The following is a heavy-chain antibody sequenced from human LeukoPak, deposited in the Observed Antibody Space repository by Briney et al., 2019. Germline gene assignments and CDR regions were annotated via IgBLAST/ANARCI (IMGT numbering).Heavy chain of an antibody. CDR2: INHSGST. D-gene: IGHD3-22*01. CDR1: GGSFSGYY. V-gene: IGHV4-34*01. CDR3: ARGIRSYYDSSGIYYFDY. J-gene: IGHJ4*02. Sequence: KPSETLSPTCAVYGGSFSGYYWSWIRQPPGKGLEWIGEINHSGSTNYNPSLKSRVTISVDTSKNQFSLKLSSVTAADTAVYYCARGIRSYYDSSGIYYFDYWGQGTLVTVSS.